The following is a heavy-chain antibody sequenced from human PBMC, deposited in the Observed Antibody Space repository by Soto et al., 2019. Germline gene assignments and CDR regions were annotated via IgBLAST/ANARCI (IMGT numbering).Heavy chain of an antibody. V-gene: IGHV1-46*01. D-gene: IGHD3-22*01. CDR1: GYTLTELY. CDR2: IDPSGGKT. CDR3: ARDHDSSGYYYVPLY. Sequence: ASVKVSCKVYGYTLTELYIHWVRQAPGQGLEWMGIIDPSGGKTSYAQKFQGRVTMTRDTSTSTVYMELSSLRSEDTAVYYCARDHDSSGYYYVPLYWGQGTMVTVSS. J-gene: IGHJ3*01.